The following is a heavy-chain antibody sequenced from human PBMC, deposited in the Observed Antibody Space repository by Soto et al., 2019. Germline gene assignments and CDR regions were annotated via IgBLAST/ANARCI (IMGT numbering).Heavy chain of an antibody. Sequence: QVQLVESGGGVVQPGKSLRLSCAASGFIFSNYGMHWVRQAPGKGLEWVALISFDGKNRNYADSVKGRFTIYRDNPKNTLYLEMHSMRPEDTAFYYCAKRGGVVGGSEHSFFEYWGQGTLVTVSS. V-gene: IGHV3-30*18. D-gene: IGHD2-15*01. CDR2: ISFDGKNR. CDR3: AKRGGVVGGSEHSFFEY. CDR1: GFIFSNYG. J-gene: IGHJ4*02.